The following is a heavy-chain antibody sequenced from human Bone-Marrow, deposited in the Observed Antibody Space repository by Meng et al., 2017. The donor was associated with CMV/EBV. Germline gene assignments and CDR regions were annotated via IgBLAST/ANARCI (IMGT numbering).Heavy chain of an antibody. CDR1: GFTFSSYW. Sequence: GGSLKISCAASGFTFSSYWMSWVRQAPGKGLEWVANIKQDGSEKYYVDSVKGRFTISRDNAKNSLYLQMNSLRAEDTAVYYCAREIRCSSTSCWDNWFDPWGQGTLVTVSS. CDR2: IKQDGSEK. D-gene: IGHD2-2*01. J-gene: IGHJ5*02. CDR3: AREIRCSSTSCWDNWFDP. V-gene: IGHV3-7*01.